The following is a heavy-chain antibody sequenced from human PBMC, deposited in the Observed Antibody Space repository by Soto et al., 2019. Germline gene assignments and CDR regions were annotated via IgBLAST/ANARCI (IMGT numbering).Heavy chain of an antibody. CDR1: GASISSTTFC. Sequence: SETLSLTCTVSGASISSTTFCWTWIRQHPGKGLEWIGDIHYSGNTYYNPSLKSRVSLSVDTFMNQFSLRLSSVTVADTAVYYCARGKVSITTRQRNWLDPWGQGTLLTLSS. CDR3: ARGKVSITTRQRNWLDP. J-gene: IGHJ5*02. V-gene: IGHV4-31*03. CDR2: IHYSGNT. D-gene: IGHD3-3*02.